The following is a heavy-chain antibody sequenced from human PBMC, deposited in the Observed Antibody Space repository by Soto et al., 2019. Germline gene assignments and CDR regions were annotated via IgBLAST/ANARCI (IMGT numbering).Heavy chain of an antibody. D-gene: IGHD2-2*01. CDR2: INSDGSST. J-gene: IGHJ3*02. CDR1: GFTFSSYW. CDR3: ARDGPDIVVVPAGDDAFDI. V-gene: IGHV3-74*01. Sequence: GGSLRLSCAASGFTFSSYWMHWVRQAPGKGLVWVSRINSDGSSTSYADSVKGRFTISRDNAKNTLYLQMNSLRAEDTAVYYCARDGPDIVVVPAGDDAFDIWGQGTMVTVSS.